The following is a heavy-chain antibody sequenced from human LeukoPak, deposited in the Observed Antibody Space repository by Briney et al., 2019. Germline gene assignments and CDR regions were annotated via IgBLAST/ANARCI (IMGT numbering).Heavy chain of an antibody. V-gene: IGHV4-59*01. CDR3: ASANYDFWSGYYTGPFDY. CDR1: TGSISSYY. CDR2: TYYSGNT. J-gene: IGHJ4*02. Sequence: KPSETLSFTCTVSTGSISSYYWIWLRQPPGKGREGRGNTYYSGNTNYNPSLNSRATISVDTSKNQFSLKLSSVAAADTAVYYCASANYDFWSGYYTGPFDYWGQGTLVTVSS. D-gene: IGHD3-3*01.